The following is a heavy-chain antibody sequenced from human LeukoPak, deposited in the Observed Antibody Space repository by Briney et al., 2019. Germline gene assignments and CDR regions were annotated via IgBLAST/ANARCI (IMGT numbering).Heavy chain of an antibody. J-gene: IGHJ3*02. CDR3: ASFSSGYNPAAFDI. CDR2: IYYSGST. D-gene: IGHD3-22*01. V-gene: IGHV4-31*03. CDR1: GGSISSSSYY. Sequence: SETLSLTCTVSGGSISSSSYYWGWIRQHPGKGLEWIGYIYYSGSTYYNPSLKSRVTISVDTSKNQFSLKLSSVTAADTAVYYCASFSSGYNPAAFDIWGQGTMVTVSS.